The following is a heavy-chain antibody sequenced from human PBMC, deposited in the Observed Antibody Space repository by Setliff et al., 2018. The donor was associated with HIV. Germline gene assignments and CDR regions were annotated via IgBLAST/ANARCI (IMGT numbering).Heavy chain of an antibody. Sequence: ASVKVSCKASGYTFTGYYMHWVRQAPGQGLEWMGWINPNSGGTNYAQKFQGRVTMTRDTSINTAYMELSSLRSEDTAVYYCARCYYDSSGPTDAFDIWGQGTVVTVSS. D-gene: IGHD3-22*01. CDR3: ARCYYDSSGPTDAFDI. V-gene: IGHV1-2*02. CDR1: GYTFTGYY. J-gene: IGHJ3*02. CDR2: INPNSGGT.